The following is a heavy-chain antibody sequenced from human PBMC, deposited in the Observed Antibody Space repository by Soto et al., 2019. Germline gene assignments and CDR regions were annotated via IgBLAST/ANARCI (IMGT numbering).Heavy chain of an antibody. J-gene: IGHJ4*02. CDR3: VGDSSGYYYFDY. CDR2: INAGNGNT. Sequence: ATLTVSSKATGYALPPYESYRGRHAPAQRLEWMGWINAGNGNTKYSQKFQGRVTITRDTSASTAYMELSSLRSVDTAVYYCVGDSSGYYYFDYWGQGTLVTVSS. CDR1: GYALPPYE. V-gene: IGHV1-3*01. D-gene: IGHD3-22*01.